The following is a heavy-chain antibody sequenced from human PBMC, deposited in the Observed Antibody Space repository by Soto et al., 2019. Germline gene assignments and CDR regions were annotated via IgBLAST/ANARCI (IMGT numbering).Heavy chain of an antibody. J-gene: IGHJ4*02. CDR2: INAGNGNT. Sequence: QVQLVQSGAEVKKPGASVKVSCKASGYTFTSYAMHWVRQAPGQRLECMGWINAGNGNTTYSQKFQCTVTITRDTSASTAYMELSGLRSEDTAVYYCARAWFGESCYYWGQGTLVTVSS. CDR3: ARAWFGESCYY. CDR1: GYTFTSYA. D-gene: IGHD3-10*01. V-gene: IGHV1-3*01.